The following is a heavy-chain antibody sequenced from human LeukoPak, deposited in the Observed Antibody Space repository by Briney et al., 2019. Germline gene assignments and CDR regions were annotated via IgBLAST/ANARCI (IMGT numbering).Heavy chain of an antibody. D-gene: IGHD3-10*01. CDR2: ISWDGGST. J-gene: IGHJ4*02. V-gene: IGHV3-43D*03. CDR3: ARDLDYYGSGSYYD. CDR1: GFTFDDYA. Sequence: PGGSLRLSCAASGFTFDDYAIRWVRQGPGKGLEWVSLISWDGGSTYYADSVKGRFTISRDNAKNSLYLQMNSLRAEDTAVYYCARDLDYYGSGSYYDWGQGTLVTVSS.